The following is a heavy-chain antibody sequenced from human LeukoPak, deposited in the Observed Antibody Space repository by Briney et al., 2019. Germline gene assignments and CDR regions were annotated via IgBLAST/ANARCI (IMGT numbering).Heavy chain of an antibody. CDR3: ARGITVATVYYYYGMDV. CDR1: GFTFSHYT. Sequence: PGRSLRLSCAASGFTFSHYTMHWVRHAPGKGLEWVTFISDDGSTEYYADSVKGRFSISRDNSKNTLYLQMNSLRPEDTAVYYCARGITVATVYYYYGMDVWGHGTTVTVSS. V-gene: IGHV3-30-3*01. D-gene: IGHD4-23*01. CDR2: ISDDGSTE. J-gene: IGHJ6*02.